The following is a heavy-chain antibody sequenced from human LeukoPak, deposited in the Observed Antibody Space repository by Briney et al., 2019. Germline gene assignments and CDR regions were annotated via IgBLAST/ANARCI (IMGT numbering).Heavy chain of an antibody. D-gene: IGHD3-10*01. CDR3: ARGRSITILRGVAISDGFDI. Sequence: GGSLRLSCAASGFTFSTYSMNWVRQAPGKGLEWVSSIATSSDYIYYAGSLKGRFTISRDNAKNSLYLHMNSLRPDDTAVYYRARGRSITILRGVAISDGFDIWGQVTKVTVS. J-gene: IGHJ3*02. V-gene: IGHV3-21*06. CDR2: IATSSDYI. CDR1: GFTFSTYS.